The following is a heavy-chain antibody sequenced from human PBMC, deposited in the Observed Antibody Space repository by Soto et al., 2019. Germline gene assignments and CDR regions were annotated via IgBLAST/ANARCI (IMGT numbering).Heavy chain of an antibody. Sequence: QVQLQESGPGLVKPSETLSLTCTVSGGSFKSGSYSWSWIRQPPGKGLEWIGYVYHTGSTSYNPSLKSRVSISMDTSKNQFSLNLASVTAADTAVYFCARDFAYFDSWGQGTLVTVSS. V-gene: IGHV4-61*01. J-gene: IGHJ4*02. CDR3: ARDFAYFDS. D-gene: IGHD3-3*01. CDR1: GGSFKSGSYS. CDR2: VYHTGST.